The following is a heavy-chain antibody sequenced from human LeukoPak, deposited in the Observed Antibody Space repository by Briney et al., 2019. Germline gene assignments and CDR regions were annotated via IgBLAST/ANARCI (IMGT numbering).Heavy chain of an antibody. CDR3: ARDHYGSGSYPMRDYYYYGMDV. CDR1: GFTFSSYS. CDR2: ISSSRSYI. J-gene: IGHJ6*02. Sequence: GGSLRPSCAASGFTFSSYSMNWVRQAPGKGLEWVSSISSSRSYIYYADSVKGRFTISRDNAKNSLYLQMNSLRAEDTAVYYCARDHYGSGSYPMRDYYYYGMDVWGQGTTVTVSS. V-gene: IGHV3-21*01. D-gene: IGHD3-10*01.